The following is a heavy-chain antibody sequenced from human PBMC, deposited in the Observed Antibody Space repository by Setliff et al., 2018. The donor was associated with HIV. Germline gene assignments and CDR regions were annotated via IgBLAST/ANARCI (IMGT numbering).Heavy chain of an antibody. D-gene: IGHD6-19*01. CDR3: AKNLYRSPWSPLDY. V-gene: IGHV3-7*01. CDR1: GVIFNNLW. Sequence: GGSLRLSCAASGVIFNNLWMHWVRQVPGKGLEWVANIKQDGSEKYYVDSVKGRFTISRDNSKNTLYLQMNSLRPEDTAVYYCAKNLYRSPWSPLDYWGQGTLVTVSS. J-gene: IGHJ4*02. CDR2: IKQDGSEK.